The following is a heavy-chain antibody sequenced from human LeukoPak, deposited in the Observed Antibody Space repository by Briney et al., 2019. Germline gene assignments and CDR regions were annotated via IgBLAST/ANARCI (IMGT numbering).Heavy chain of an antibody. J-gene: IGHJ5*02. CDR2: INHSGST. V-gene: IGHV4-34*01. D-gene: IGHD2-2*02. Sequence: SETLSLTCAVYGGSFSGYYWGWIRQPPGKGLEWIGEINHSGSTNYNPSLKSRVTISVDTSKNQFSLKLCSVTAADTAVYYCARVGYCSSTSCYRKRWFDPWGQGTLVTVSS. CDR3: ARVGYCSSTSCYRKRWFDP. CDR1: GGSFSGYY.